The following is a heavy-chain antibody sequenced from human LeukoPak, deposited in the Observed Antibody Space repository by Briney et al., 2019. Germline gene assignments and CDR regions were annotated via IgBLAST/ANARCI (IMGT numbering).Heavy chain of an antibody. V-gene: IGHV1-69*13. CDR2: IIPIFATA. Sequence: SVKVSCKASGGTFSSYAISWVRQAPGQGLEWMGGIIPIFATASYAQKFQGRVTITADESTSTAYMELSSLRSEDTAVYYCARGPITTRSHFDYWGQGTLVTVSS. CDR3: ARGPITTRSHFDY. D-gene: IGHD3-22*01. J-gene: IGHJ4*02. CDR1: GGTFSSYA.